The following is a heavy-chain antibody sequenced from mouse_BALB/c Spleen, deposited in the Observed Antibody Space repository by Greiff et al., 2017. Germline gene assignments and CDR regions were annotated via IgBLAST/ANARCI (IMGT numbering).Heavy chain of an antibody. V-gene: IGHV5-6*01. CDR1: GFTFSSYG. D-gene: IGHD2-1*01. CDR2: ISSGGSYT. Sequence: EVQRVESGGDLVKPGGSLKLSCAASGFTFSSYGMSWVRQTPDKRLEWVAAISSGGSYTYYPDSVKGRFTISRDNAKNTLYLQMSSLKSEDTAMYYCARQELPVLDYWGQGTSVTVSS. J-gene: IGHJ4*01. CDR3: ARQELPVLDY.